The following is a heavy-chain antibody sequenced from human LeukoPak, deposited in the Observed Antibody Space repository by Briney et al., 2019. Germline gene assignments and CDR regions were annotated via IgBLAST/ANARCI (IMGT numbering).Heavy chain of an antibody. D-gene: IGHD2-8*01. J-gene: IGHJ6*02. CDR1: GFSFSGSI. V-gene: IGHV3-73*01. CDR2: IRSKTDNYAT. Sequence: AGGSLRLSCGTSGFSFSGSIMHWVRQASGKGLEWVGRIRSKTDNYATAYAASVKGRFTISRDDSKNTAYLQMNSLKTEDTAVYYCAGHGTSTNYYYAMDVWGQGTTVTVSS. CDR3: AGHGTSTNYYYAMDV.